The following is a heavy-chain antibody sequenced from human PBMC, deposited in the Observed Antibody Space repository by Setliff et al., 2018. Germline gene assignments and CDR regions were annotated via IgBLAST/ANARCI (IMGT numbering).Heavy chain of an antibody. CDR3: ARGPAYCSSTSCYLQWFDP. V-gene: IGHV1-2*04. D-gene: IGHD2-2*01. CDR2: ISPNSGGT. J-gene: IGHJ5*02. Sequence: ASVKVSCKASGYTFTGYYMHWVRQAPGQGLEWMGWISPNSGGTNYAQKFQGWVTMTRDTSISTAYMELSRLRSDDTAMYYCARGPAYCSSTSCYLQWFDPWGQGTLVTVSS. CDR1: GYTFTGYY.